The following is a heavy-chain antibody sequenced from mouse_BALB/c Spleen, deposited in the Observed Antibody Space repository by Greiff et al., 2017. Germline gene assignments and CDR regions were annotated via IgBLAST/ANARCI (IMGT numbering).Heavy chain of an antibody. Sequence: EVMLVESGGGLVKPGGSLKLSCAASGFAFSSYDMSWVRQTPEKRLEWVAYISSGGGSTYYTDTVKGRVTISRDNATNTLYLQMSSLKSEDTAMYYCARHGGGLLSRWFDDWGQGTLVTVSA. CDR3: ARHGGGLLSRWFDD. D-gene: IGHD1-1*01. V-gene: IGHV5-12-1*01. CDR2: ISSGGGST. CDR1: GFAFSSYD. J-gene: IGHJ3*01.